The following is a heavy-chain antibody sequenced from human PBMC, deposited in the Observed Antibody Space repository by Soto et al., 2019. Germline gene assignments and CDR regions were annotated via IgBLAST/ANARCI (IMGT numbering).Heavy chain of an antibody. CDR3: ARGRWDRSGWYFDY. CDR1: EFTVSSYA. D-gene: IGHD6-19*01. V-gene: IGHV3-23*01. Sequence: EVQVLESGGGLVQPGGSLRLSCAASEFTVSSYAMTWVHQAPGKGLEWVSVISSSDGDTYYADSVKGRFTISRDKSRNTLFLQMNSQRAEDAELYHCARGRWDRSGWYFDYWGQGTLVTVSS. J-gene: IGHJ4*02. CDR2: ISSSDGDT.